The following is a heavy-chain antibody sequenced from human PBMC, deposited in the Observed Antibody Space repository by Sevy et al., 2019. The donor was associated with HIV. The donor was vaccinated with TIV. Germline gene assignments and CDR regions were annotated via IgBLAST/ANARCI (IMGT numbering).Heavy chain of an antibody. CDR1: GGTFSSYA. CDR3: ARGVYYYGSGSYPYYYYMDV. J-gene: IGHJ6*03. Sequence: ASVKVSCKASGGTFSSYAISWVRQAPGQGLEWMGGIIPIFGTTNYAQKFQGRVTITADKSTSTAYMELSSLRSEDTAVYYCARGVYYYGSGSYPYYYYMDVWGKGTTVTVSS. CDR2: IIPIFGTT. D-gene: IGHD3-10*01. V-gene: IGHV1-69*06.